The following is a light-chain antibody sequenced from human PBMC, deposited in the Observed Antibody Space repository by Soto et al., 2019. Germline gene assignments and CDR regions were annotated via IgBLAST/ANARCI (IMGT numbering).Light chain of an antibody. Sequence: EIVLTQSPGTLSLSPGERATLSCRASQSISSTYLAWYQQKPGQAPRLLIYGASSRASGIPDRFSGSGSGTDFTLTINRLEPEDSAVYYCLQYGRSPSGTSGQGTKLEIK. CDR3: LQYGRSPSGT. V-gene: IGKV3-20*01. CDR2: GAS. CDR1: QSISSTY. J-gene: IGKJ2*01.